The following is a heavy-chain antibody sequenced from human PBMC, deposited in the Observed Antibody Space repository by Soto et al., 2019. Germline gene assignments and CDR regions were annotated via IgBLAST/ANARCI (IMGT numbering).Heavy chain of an antibody. CDR1: GGSFSGYD. Sequence: QVQLQQWGAGLLKPSETLSLTCAVYGGSFSGYDWTWIRQPPGTGLEWIGELSHSGSTNYNPSLKWRVTISVDTSKNQFSLKLTSVTAADTAVYYCARDKITGLFDYWGQGTLVTVSS. CDR3: ARDKITGLFDY. D-gene: IGHD2-8*02. J-gene: IGHJ4*02. CDR2: LSHSGST. V-gene: IGHV4-34*01.